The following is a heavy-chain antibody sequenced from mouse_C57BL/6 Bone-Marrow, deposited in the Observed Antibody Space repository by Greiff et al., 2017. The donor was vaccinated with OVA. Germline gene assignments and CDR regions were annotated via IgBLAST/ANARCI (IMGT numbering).Heavy chain of an antibody. CDR3: ARGGYSNYFYAMDY. D-gene: IGHD2-5*01. CDR1: SFAFMASA. J-gene: IGHJ4*01. V-gene: IGHV1-49*01. CDR2: FTMYSDAT. Sequence: QVQLQQSGAELVRPGSSVKLSCKDSSFAFMASAMHWVKQRPGHGLEWIGSFTMYSDATEYSENFKGKDTLTANTSSSTVYMELSSLTSEDHAVYSCARGGYSNYFYAMDYWGQGTSVTVSS.